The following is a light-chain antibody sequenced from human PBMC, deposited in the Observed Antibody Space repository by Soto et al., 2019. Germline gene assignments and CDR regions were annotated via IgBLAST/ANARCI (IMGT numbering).Light chain of an antibody. J-gene: IGKJ2*01. CDR2: DAS. V-gene: IGKV3-11*01. CDR3: QQRSNWPPGYT. CDR1: QSVSSY. Sequence: EIVLTQSPATLSLSPGERATLSCRASQSVSSYLAWYQQKPGQAPSLLISDASNRATGIPARFSGSGSGTDFTLTISSLEPEDFAVYYCQQRSNWPPGYTFGQGTKLEIK.